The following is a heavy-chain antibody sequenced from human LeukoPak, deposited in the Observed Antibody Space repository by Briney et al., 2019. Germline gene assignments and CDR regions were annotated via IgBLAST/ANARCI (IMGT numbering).Heavy chain of an antibody. CDR1: GVSISSYY. J-gene: IGHJ3*02. Sequence: SETLSLTCNVSGVSISSYYWSWIRQPPGKGLEWIGYIYHRGSTNYNPSLKSRVTISVDTSKNQFSLKLSSVTAADTAVYYCARGHSLHCSSTSCYGDAFDIWGQGTMVTVSS. CDR3: ARGHSLHCSSTSCYGDAFDI. D-gene: IGHD2-2*01. CDR2: IYHRGST. V-gene: IGHV4-59*01.